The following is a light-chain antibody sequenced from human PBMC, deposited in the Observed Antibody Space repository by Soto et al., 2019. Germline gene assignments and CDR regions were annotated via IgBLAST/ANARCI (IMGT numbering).Light chain of an antibody. CDR3: CSYAGSSVYV. CDR1: SSDVGTFNL. Sequence: QSVLTQVASVSGSPGQSITISCTGTSSDVGTFNLVSWYQQHPGKAPRLMIYEVIKRPSGVSNRFSGSKSGNTASLPISGLLAEDEADYYCCSYAGSSVYVFGTGTKVTVL. J-gene: IGLJ1*01. CDR2: EVI. V-gene: IGLV2-23*02.